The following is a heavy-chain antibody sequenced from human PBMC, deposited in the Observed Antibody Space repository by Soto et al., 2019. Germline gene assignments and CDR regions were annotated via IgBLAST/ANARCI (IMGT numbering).Heavy chain of an antibody. V-gene: IGHV4-59*01. J-gene: IGHJ2*01. CDR3: ARGYYYASSGYYYYWYFDL. CDR2: IYYSGST. CDR1: GGSISSYY. Sequence: QVQLQESGPGLVKPSETLSLTCTVSGGSISSYYWSWIRQPPGKGLEWIGYIYYSGSTNYNPSLKSRVTIAFDTSKTQFSLKLSSVTAADTAVYYCARGYYYASSGYYYYWYFDLWGRGTLVTVSS. D-gene: IGHD3-22*01.